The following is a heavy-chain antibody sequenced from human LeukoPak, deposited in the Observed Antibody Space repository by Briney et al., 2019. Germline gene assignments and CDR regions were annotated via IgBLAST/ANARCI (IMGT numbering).Heavy chain of an antibody. V-gene: IGHV3-21*01. CDR1: GFTFSSYT. Sequence: PGRSLRLSCAASGFTFSSYTMHWVRQAPGKGLEWVSSISSSSSYIYYADSVKGRFTISRDNAKNSLYLQMNSLRAEDTAVYYCAIDRYDILTGDLEYYFDYWGQGTLVTVSS. J-gene: IGHJ4*02. D-gene: IGHD3-9*01. CDR2: ISSSSSYI. CDR3: AIDRYDILTGDLEYYFDY.